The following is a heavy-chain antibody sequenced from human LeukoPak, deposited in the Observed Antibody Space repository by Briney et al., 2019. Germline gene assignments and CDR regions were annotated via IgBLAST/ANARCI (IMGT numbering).Heavy chain of an antibody. Sequence: GASVKVSCKASGYTFTSYEIMWVRQATGQGLEWMGWMNANSGTTHYAQNFQGRVTMTRNTPTSTAYMELSRLRSEDTGVYYCARRAESPYYYYYYMDVWGKVTTVTVSS. CDR1: GYTFTSYE. J-gene: IGHJ6*03. CDR3: ARRAESPYYYYYYMDV. V-gene: IGHV1-8*01. CDR2: MNANSGTT.